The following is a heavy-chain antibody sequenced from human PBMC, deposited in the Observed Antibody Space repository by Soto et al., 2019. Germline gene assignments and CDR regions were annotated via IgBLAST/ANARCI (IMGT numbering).Heavy chain of an antibody. D-gene: IGHD2-2*01. J-gene: IGHJ3*02. V-gene: IGHV3-74*01. CDR2: INGDGRST. CDR1: GFISRSYW. Sequence: HPGGSLRLSCAASGFISRSYWMHWVRQVPGKGLVWVSRINGDGRSTSYADSVKGRFTISRDNAKNTLYLQMNSLRADDTAVYYCARAQYLADDAFDIWGQGAMVTVSS. CDR3: ARAQYLADDAFDI.